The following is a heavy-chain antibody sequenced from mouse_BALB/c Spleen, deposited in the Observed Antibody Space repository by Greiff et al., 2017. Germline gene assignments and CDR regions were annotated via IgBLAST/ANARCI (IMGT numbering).Heavy chain of an antibody. D-gene: IGHD2-1*01. V-gene: IGHV5-9-1*01. J-gene: IGHJ4*01. CDR3: ARRIYSGAMDY. CDR2: ISSGGSYT. CDR1: GFTFSSYA. Sequence: EVMLVESGGGLVKPGGSLKLSCAASGFTFSSYAMSWVRQTPEKRLEWVATISSGGSYTYYPDSVKGRFTISRDNAKNTLYLQMSSLRSEDTAMYYCARRIYSGAMDYWGQGTSVTVSS.